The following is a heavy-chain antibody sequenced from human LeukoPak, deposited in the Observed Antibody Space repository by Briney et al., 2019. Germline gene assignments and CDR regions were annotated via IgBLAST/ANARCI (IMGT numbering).Heavy chain of an antibody. CDR3: ASRYCSSTSCYPAGRYYYYYYGMDV. CDR1: GFTFSGYS. CDR2: ISESSSHT. V-gene: IGHV3-21*04. Sequence: GGSLRLSCEASGFTFSGYSMNWVRQAPGKGLEWVSYISESSSHTYNADSVKGRFTISRDNAKNSLYLQMNSLRAEDTAVYYCASRYCSSTSCYPAGRYYYYYYGMDVWGQGTTVTVSS. J-gene: IGHJ6*02. D-gene: IGHD2-2*01.